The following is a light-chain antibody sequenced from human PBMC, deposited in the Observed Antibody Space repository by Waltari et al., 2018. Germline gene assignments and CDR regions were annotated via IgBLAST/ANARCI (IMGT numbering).Light chain of an antibody. J-gene: IGKJ4*01. V-gene: IGKV3-20*01. CDR1: QSVRSRY. CDR3: QQYLTSPPKLT. Sequence: ELVLTPSPGTLSLSPGERATLSCRASQSVRSRYLAWYQQKPGQAPRLLIYGASNRATGIPDRFSVSGSGTDFTLTISRLEPEDFAVYYCQQYLTSPPKLTFGGGTKVEIK. CDR2: GAS.